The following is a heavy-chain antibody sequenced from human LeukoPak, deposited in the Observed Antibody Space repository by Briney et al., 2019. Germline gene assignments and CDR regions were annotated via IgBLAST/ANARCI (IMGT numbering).Heavy chain of an antibody. J-gene: IGHJ4*02. D-gene: IGHD4-17*01. CDR2: IIPIFGTA. CDR1: GGTFSSYA. CDR3: ARGYGDFYPNFDY. V-gene: IGHV1-69*13. Sequence: SVKVSCKASGGTFSSYAISWVRQAPGQGLEWMGGIIPIFGTANYAQKLQGRVTITADESTSTAYMELSSLRSEDTAVYYCARGYGDFYPNFDYWGQGTLVTVSS.